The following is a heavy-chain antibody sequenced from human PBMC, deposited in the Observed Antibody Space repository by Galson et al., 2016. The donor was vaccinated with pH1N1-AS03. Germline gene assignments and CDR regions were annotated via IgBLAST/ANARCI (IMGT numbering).Heavy chain of an antibody. D-gene: IGHD5-12*01. CDR3: AMGYSGFGFGY. CDR2: FDPSDSHT. V-gene: IGHV5-10-1*01. CDR1: GYSFTNYW. Sequence: QSGAEVKKPGESLRISCKGSGYSFTNYWINWVRQMPGKGLEWMGRFDPSDSHTSYSPSFQGHVTFSADKSINTAYLQWSSLQSSDTAIYYCAMGYSGFGFGYGGQGTLVTVSS. J-gene: IGHJ4*02.